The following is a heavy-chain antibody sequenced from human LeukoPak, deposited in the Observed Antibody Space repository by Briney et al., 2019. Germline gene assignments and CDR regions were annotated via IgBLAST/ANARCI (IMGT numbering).Heavy chain of an antibody. J-gene: IGHJ1*01. D-gene: IGHD4-17*01. CDR1: GYTFTSYG. CDR2: ISAYNGNT. V-gene: IGHV1-18*01. CDR3: ARVLPSDYGDPDCFQH. Sequence: GASVNVSCKASGYTFTSYGISWVRQAPGQGLEWMGWISAYNGNTNYAQKLQGRVTMTTDTSTSTAYMGLRSLRSDDTAVYYCARVLPSDYGDPDCFQHWGQGTLVTVSS.